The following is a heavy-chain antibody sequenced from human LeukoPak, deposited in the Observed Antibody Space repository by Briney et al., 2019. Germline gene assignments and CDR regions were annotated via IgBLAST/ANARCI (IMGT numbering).Heavy chain of an antibody. CDR3: AKGRNEVLAAFDI. CDR2: ISGSGSST. CDR1: GFTFSSYA. J-gene: IGHJ3*02. V-gene: IGHV3-23*01. Sequence: GGSLRLSCAASGFTFSSYAMSWVRQAPGKGRGGVSAISGSGSSTYYADSVKGRFTISRDNSKNTLYLQMNSLRAEDTAVYYCAKGRNEVLAAFDIWGQGTMVTVSS. D-gene: IGHD1-14*01.